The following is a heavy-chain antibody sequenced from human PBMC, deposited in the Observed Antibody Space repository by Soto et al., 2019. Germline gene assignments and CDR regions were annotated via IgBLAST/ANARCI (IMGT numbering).Heavy chain of an antibody. CDR2: ISYDGSNK. J-gene: IGHJ3*01. V-gene: IGHV3-30-3*01. Sequence: GGSLRLSCAASGFTFSSYAMHWVRQAPGKGLEWVAVISYDGSNKYYADSVKGRFTISRDNSKNTLYLQMNSLRAEDTAVYYCERGSRLMAGDALDLWGQGTMVTVSS. D-gene: IGHD6-19*01. CDR1: GFTFSSYA. CDR3: ERGSRLMAGDALDL.